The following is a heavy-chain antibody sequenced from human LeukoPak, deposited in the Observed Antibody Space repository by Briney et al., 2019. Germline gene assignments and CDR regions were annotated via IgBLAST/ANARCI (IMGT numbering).Heavy chain of an antibody. CDR3: AXXXXDSGYDGGXIFDY. Sequence: GGSLRLSCAASGFTFSTYAMSWVRQAPGKGLEWVSAISDSGGTTYYADSVKGRFTISRDNSKNTLYLQMNSLRAEDTAANYCAXXXXDSGYDGGXIFDYWGQGTLVTVSS. J-gene: IGHJ4*02. V-gene: IGHV3-23*01. CDR2: ISDSGGTT. D-gene: IGHD5-12*01. CDR1: GFTFSTYA.